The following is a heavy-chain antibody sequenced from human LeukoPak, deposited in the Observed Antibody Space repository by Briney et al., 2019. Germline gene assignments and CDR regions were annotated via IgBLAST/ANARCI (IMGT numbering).Heavy chain of an antibody. V-gene: IGHV1-69-2*01. J-gene: IGHJ6*03. CDR1: GYTFTDYY. CDR2: VDPEDGET. CDR3: ARGRYDFWSGYLSRYYYYYMDV. D-gene: IGHD3-3*01. Sequence: ASVKISCKVSGYTFTDYYMHWVQQAPGKGLEWMGLVDPEDGETIYAEKFQGRVTITADTSTDTAYMELSSLRSEDTAVYYCARGRYDFWSGYLSRYYYYYMDVWGKGTAVTVSS.